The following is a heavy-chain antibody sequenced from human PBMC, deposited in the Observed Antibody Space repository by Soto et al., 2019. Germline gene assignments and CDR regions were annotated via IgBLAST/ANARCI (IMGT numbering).Heavy chain of an antibody. V-gene: IGHV1-24*01. CDR2: FDPEDGET. CDR3: ATDPHYYYYYGMDV. Sequence: ASVKVSCKVSGYTLTELSMHWVRQAPGKGLEWMGGFDPEDGETIYAQKFQGRVTMTEDTSTDTAYMELSSPRSEDTAVYYCATDPHYYYYYGMDVWGQGTTVTVSS. J-gene: IGHJ6*02. CDR1: GYTLTELS.